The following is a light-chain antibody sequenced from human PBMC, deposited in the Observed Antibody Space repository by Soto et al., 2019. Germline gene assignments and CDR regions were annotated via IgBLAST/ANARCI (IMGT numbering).Light chain of an antibody. Sequence: QAVVTQPASVSGSPGQSITISCTGTSSDVGGYNYVSWYQQHPGKAPKLMIYDVNNRPSGVSNRFSGSKSGNTASLTISGLQAEDEGDYYCSSYTSSITLVFGGGTKLTVL. V-gene: IGLV2-14*01. CDR2: DVN. J-gene: IGLJ2*01. CDR3: SSYTSSITLV. CDR1: SSDVGGYNY.